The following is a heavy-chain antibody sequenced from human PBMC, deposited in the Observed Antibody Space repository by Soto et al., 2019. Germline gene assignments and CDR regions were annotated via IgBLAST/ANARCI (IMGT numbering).Heavy chain of an antibody. CDR3: AINKADYEVY. CDR1: GFMFSDYE. CDR2: INSRGQSI. V-gene: IGHV3-48*03. Sequence: EGQLVESGGDLVQPGGSLRLSCVASGFMFSDYEMNWVRQAPGKGLEWVSYINSRGQSIHYADSVKGRFTISRDNAKNSLYRQMNSLRVEDTAVYYCAINKADYEVYWGQGTLITVSS. D-gene: IGHD4-17*01. J-gene: IGHJ4*02.